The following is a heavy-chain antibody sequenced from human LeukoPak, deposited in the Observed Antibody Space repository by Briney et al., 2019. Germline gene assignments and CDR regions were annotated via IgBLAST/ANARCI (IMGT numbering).Heavy chain of an antibody. CDR2: IFTSGST. J-gene: IGHJ6*03. CDR1: GGSISSYY. V-gene: IGHV4-4*07. D-gene: IGHD1-20*01. CDR3: ARGYNWVSPTRNFYYMDV. Sequence: SETLSLTCTVSGGSISSYYWSWIRQPAGKGLEWIGRIFTSGSTNYNASLRSRVTMSVATSKTQFSLKLSSVPAADTAVYYCARGYNWVSPTRNFYYMDVWGKGTTVTVPS.